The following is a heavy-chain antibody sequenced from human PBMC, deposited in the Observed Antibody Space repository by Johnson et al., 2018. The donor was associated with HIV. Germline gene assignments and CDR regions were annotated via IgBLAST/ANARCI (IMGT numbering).Heavy chain of an antibody. CDR1: GFTFDDYA. CDR2: ISWNSGSI. J-gene: IGHJ3*02. D-gene: IGHD4-17*01. V-gene: IGHV3-9*01. Sequence: VQLVESGGGLVQPGRSLRLSCAASGFTFDDYAMHWVRQAPGKGLEWVSGISWNSGSIGYADSVKGRFTISRDNAKNSLYLQMNSLRAEVTAFYYCARDKYGVPSGTFDIWGQGTMVTVSS. CDR3: ARDKYGVPSGTFDI.